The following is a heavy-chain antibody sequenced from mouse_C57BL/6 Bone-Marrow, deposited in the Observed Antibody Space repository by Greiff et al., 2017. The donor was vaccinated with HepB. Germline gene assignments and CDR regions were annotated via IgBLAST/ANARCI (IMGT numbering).Heavy chain of an antibody. CDR2: IDPANGNT. D-gene: IGHD1-3*01. Sequence: EVQLQQSVAELVRPGASVKLSCTASGFNIKNTYMHWVQQRPEQGLEWIGRIDPANGNTKYAPKFQGKATLTADTSSNTAYLQLSSLTSEDTAIYYCASGSSTMYYFDYWGQGTTLTVSS. V-gene: IGHV14-3*01. CDR1: GFNIKNTY. CDR3: ASGSSTMYYFDY. J-gene: IGHJ2*01.